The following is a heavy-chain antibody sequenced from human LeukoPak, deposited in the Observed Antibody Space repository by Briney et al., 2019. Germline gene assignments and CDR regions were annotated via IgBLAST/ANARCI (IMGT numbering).Heavy chain of an antibody. D-gene: IGHD3-22*01. J-gene: IGHJ4*02. Sequence: GGSRRLSCAASGFTFSDYYMSWIRQAPGKGLEWVSYISSSGSTIYYADSVKGRFTISRDNAKNSLYLQMNSLRAEDTAVYYWARGEKYYDSSGYYYEPDYWGQGTLVTVSS. CDR3: ARGEKYYDSSGYYYEPDY. V-gene: IGHV3-11*01. CDR2: ISSSGSTI. CDR1: GFTFSDYY.